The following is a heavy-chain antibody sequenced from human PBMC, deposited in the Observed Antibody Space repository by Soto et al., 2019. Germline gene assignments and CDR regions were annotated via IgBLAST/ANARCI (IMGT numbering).Heavy chain of an antibody. CDR1: GFTFSSYA. CDR2: IGGGGDT. CDR3: TKDRHPDGIWTIDF. Sequence: PGGSLRLSCAASGFTFSSYAMSWVRQAPGKGLEWVSAIGGGGDTHYAESVKGRFTISRDYSKNILLLQMNSLRDEDSAIYYCTKDRHPDGIWTIDFWGQGTLVTVSS. J-gene: IGHJ4*02. D-gene: IGHD3-9*01. V-gene: IGHV3-23*01.